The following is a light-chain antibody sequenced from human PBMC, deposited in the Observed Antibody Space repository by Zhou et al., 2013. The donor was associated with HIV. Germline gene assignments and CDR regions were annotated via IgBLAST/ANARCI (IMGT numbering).Light chain of an antibody. V-gene: IGKV1-33*01. Sequence: DIQMTQSPSSLSGSVGDRVTITCQASQDISNYLNWYQQKPGKAPKLLIYEGSTLETGVPSRFSGSGSGTDFTFTISSLQPEDIATYYCQQYKIYPLTFGGGTKV. CDR2: EGS. J-gene: IGKJ4*01. CDR3: QQYKIYPLT. CDR1: QDISNY.